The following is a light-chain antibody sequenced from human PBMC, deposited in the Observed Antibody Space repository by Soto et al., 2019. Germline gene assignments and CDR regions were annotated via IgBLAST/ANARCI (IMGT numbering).Light chain of an antibody. CDR3: QQYNAYPWT. Sequence: DIQMTPSPATLSASVGDSVTITCRASQSISSWLAWYQQKPGKAPKLLIYKASTLESGVPSNFSGSGSGTEFSLTISSLQPEDFATYYCQQYNAYPWTFGQGTKVDIK. CDR2: KAS. V-gene: IGKV1-5*03. J-gene: IGKJ1*01. CDR1: QSISSW.